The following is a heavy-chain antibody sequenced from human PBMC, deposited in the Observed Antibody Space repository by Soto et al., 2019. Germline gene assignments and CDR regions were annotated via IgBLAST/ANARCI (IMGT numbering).Heavy chain of an antibody. J-gene: IGHJ4*02. D-gene: IGHD3-22*01. CDR1: GFTFSDYY. CDR2: ISSSGTII. V-gene: IGHV3-11*01. Sequence: GGSLRLSCAASGFTFSDYYMSWIRQAPGKGLEWVSYISSSGTIISDTDSVKGRFTISRDNAKNSLYLQMNSLRAEDTAVYYCARDLGYYDSSGYFDYWGQGTLVTVSS. CDR3: ARDLGYYDSSGYFDY.